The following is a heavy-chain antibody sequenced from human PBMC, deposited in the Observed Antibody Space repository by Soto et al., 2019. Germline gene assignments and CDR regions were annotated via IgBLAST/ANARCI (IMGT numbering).Heavy chain of an antibody. J-gene: IGHJ6*02. CDR1: GFTFSSYA. Sequence: QVQLVESGGGVVQPGRSLRLSCAASGFTFSSYAMHWVRQAPGKGLEWVAVISYDGSNKYYADSVKGRFTISRDNSKNTMDRPMNSLRAEDTAVYYCARGGHGFGELLWCMDVWGQGTTVTVSS. CDR3: ARGGHGFGELLWCMDV. V-gene: IGHV3-30-3*01. CDR2: ISYDGSNK. D-gene: IGHD3-10*01.